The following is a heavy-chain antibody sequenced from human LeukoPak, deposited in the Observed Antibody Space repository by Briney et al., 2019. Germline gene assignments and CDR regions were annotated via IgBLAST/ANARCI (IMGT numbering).Heavy chain of an antibody. V-gene: IGHV4-59*12. CDR3: ARSRHSSGWYGDY. CDR1: GGSISSYY. J-gene: IGHJ4*02. D-gene: IGHD6-19*01. Sequence: SETLSLTCTVSGGSISSYYWSWIRQPPGKGLEWIGYIYYSGSTNYNPSLKSRVTISVDTSKNQFSLKLSSVTAADTAVYYCARSRHSSGWYGDYWGQGTLVTVSS. CDR2: IYYSGST.